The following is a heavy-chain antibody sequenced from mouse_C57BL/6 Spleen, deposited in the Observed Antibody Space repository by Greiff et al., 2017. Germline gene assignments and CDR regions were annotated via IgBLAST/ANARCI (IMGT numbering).Heavy chain of an antibody. D-gene: IGHD1-1*01. CDR1: GYAFSSYW. V-gene: IGHV1-80*01. Sequence: VQLQQSGAELVKPGASVKISCKASGYAFSSYWMNWVKQRPGKGLEWIGQIYPGDGDTNYNGKFKGKATLTADKSSSTAYMQLSSLTSEDSAVYFCARERDYYGSSFFDYWGQGTTLTVSS. CDR2: IYPGDGDT. J-gene: IGHJ2*01. CDR3: ARERDYYGSSFFDY.